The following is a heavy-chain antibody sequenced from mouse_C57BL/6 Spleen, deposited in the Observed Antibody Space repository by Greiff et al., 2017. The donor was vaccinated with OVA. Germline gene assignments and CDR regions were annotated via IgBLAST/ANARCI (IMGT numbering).Heavy chain of an antibody. CDR2: IHPNSGST. CDR1: GYTFTSYW. J-gene: IGHJ4*01. V-gene: IGHV1-64*01. D-gene: IGHD2-5*01. CDR3: ARGYYSKGYAMDY. Sequence: VQLQQPGAELVKPGASVKLSCKASGYTFTSYWMHWVKQRPGQGLEWIGMIHPNSGSTNYNEKFKSKATLTVDKSSNTAYMQLSSLTSEASAVDYGARGYYSKGYAMDYWGQGTSVTVSS.